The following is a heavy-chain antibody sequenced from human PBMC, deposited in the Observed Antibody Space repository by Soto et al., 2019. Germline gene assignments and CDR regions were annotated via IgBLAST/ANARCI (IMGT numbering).Heavy chain of an antibody. CDR1: GLTFNDYG. CDR3: ARDMRGYNYGPLDY. D-gene: IGHD5-12*01. CDR2: ISFDGRSE. J-gene: IGHJ4*02. V-gene: IGHV3-30*03. Sequence: XGSLRLSCAASGLTFNDYGIHGVRQAPGKGLEWVALISFDGRSEYYGDSVKGRFTVSRDNFKNMLYLQMNNLGTEDTALYYCARDMRGYNYGPLDYWGQGVLVTV.